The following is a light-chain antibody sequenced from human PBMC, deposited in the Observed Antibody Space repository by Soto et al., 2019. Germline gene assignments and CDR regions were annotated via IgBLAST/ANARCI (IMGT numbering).Light chain of an antibody. CDR1: QSISTY. CDR2: GAS. V-gene: IGKV1-39*01. Sequence: DIQMTQSPSSLSASVGDRVTITCRASQSISTYLNWYQQKPGKAPKLLIYGASTLQSGVPSRFSGCGSGTDFTLTISSLQPEDFATYYCQQSYSTPRTFGQGTKLEIK. CDR3: QQSYSTPRT. J-gene: IGKJ2*01.